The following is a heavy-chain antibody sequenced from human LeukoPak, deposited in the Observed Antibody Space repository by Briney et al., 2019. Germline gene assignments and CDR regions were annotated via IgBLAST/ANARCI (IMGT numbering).Heavy chain of an antibody. CDR3: AREVVVVPAANWSDP. CDR1: RYTFTGYY. D-gene: IGHD2-2*01. CDR2: INPNSGGT. J-gene: IGHJ5*02. Sequence: ASVKVSCKASRYTFTGYYMHWVRQAPGQGLEWMGWINPNSGGTNYAQKFQGRVTMTRDTSISTAYMELSRLRSDDTAVYYCAREVVVVPAANWSDPWGQGTLVTVSS. V-gene: IGHV1-2*02.